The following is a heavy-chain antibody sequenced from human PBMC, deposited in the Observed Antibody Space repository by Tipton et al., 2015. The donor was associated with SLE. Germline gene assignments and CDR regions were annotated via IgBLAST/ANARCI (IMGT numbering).Heavy chain of an antibody. V-gene: IGHV3-30*04. D-gene: IGHD7-27*01. CDR2: ISYDGSNK. J-gene: IGHJ3*02. Sequence: QLVQSGGGVVQPGRSLRLSCAASGFTFSSYAMHWVRQAPGKGLEWVAVISYDGSNKYYADSVKGRFTISRDNSKNTLYLQMNSLSAEDTAVYYCAKDCRWGAFDIWGQGTMVTVSS. CDR3: AKDCRWGAFDI. CDR1: GFTFSSYA.